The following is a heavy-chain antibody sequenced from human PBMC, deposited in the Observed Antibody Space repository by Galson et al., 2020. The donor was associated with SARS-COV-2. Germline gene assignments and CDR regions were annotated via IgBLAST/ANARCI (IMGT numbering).Heavy chain of an antibody. J-gene: IGHJ4*02. CDR2: IWYDGSNK. Sequence: GESLKISCAASGFTFSSYGMHWVRQAPGKGLEWVAVIWYDGSNKYYADSVKGRFTISRDNSKNTLYLQMNSLRAEDTAVYYCARGEYYGSGLGDLDYWGQGTLVTVSS. V-gene: IGHV3-33*01. D-gene: IGHD3-10*01. CDR3: ARGEYYGSGLGDLDY. CDR1: GFTFSSYG.